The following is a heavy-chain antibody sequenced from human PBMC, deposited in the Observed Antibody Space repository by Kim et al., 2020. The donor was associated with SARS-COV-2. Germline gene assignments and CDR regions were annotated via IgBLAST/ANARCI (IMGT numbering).Heavy chain of an antibody. D-gene: IGHD6-13*01. CDR2: ISAYIGTT. CDR1: GYTLDCYG. Sequence: ASVKVSCKASGYTLDCYGVSWVRQAPGEGLEWMGWISAYIGTTNYADKFQGRVTMTTDTSTSTAYMELRSLRSDDTAVYYCARDLGIAAADYGMDVWGQGTTVIVSS. J-gene: IGHJ6*02. CDR3: ARDLGIAAADYGMDV. V-gene: IGHV1-18*04.